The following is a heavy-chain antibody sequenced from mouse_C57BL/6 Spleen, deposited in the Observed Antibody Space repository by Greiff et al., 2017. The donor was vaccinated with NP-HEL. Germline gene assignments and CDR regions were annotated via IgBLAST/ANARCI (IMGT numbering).Heavy chain of an antibody. CDR2: IHPNSGST. Sequence: VQLQEPGAELVKPGASVKLSCKASGYTFTSYWMHWVKQRPGQGLEWIGMIHPNSGSTNYNEKFKSKATLTVDKSSSTAYMQLSSLTSEDSAVYYCARSILLELYAMDYWGQGTSVTVSS. V-gene: IGHV1-64*01. D-gene: IGHD2-10*01. CDR1: GYTFTSYW. J-gene: IGHJ4*01. CDR3: ARSILLELYAMDY.